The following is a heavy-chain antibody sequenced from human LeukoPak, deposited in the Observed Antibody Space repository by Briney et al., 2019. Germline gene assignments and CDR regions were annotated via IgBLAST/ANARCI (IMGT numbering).Heavy chain of an antibody. CDR2: TYSGGST. J-gene: IGHJ3*02. D-gene: IGHD2-21*02. CDR3: ARDERLYCGGDCYAFDI. CDR1: GFTVSSNY. V-gene: IGHV3-53*01. Sequence: GGSLRFSCAASGFTVSSNYMSWVRQAPGKGLEWVSVTYSGGSTYYADSVKGRFTISRDNSKNTLYLQMNSLRAEDTAVYYCARDERLYCGGDCYAFDIWGQGTMVTVSS.